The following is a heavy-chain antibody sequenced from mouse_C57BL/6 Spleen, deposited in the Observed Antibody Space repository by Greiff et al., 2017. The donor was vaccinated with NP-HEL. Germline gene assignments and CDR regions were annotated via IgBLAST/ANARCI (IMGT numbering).Heavy chain of an antibody. Sequence: QVQLQQSGAELVRPGPSVKLSCTASGYTFTNYWIGWVKQRPGHGLEWIGDIYHGGGYTKYNEKFKGKATLTADKSSITAYLQFSILTSEDSAIYYCARLSSGYYFDYWGQGTTLTVSA. CDR2: IYHGGGYT. D-gene: IGHD3-2*02. CDR3: ARLSSGYYFDY. CDR1: GYTFTNYW. J-gene: IGHJ2*01. V-gene: IGHV1-63*01.